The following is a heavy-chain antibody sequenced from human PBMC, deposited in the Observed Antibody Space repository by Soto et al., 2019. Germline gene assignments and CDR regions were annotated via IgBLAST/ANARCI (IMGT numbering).Heavy chain of an antibody. CDR3: VRGGYSLPFDY. Sequence: EVQLVESGGGLVQPGGSLRLSCAASGFTFIGHSLNWVRQAPGKGLEWLSHITSSGSTMYNADSVKGRFTISRDNAKNSVFLQMNSLRAEDTAVYYCVRGGYSLPFDYWGQGTLVTVSS. CDR1: GFTFIGHS. J-gene: IGHJ4*02. V-gene: IGHV3-48*01. CDR2: ITSSGSTM. D-gene: IGHD5-12*01.